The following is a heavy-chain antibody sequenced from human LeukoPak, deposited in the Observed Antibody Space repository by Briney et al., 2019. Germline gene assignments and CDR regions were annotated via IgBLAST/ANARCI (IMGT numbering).Heavy chain of an antibody. CDR1: GFTFNNHY. V-gene: IGHV3-7*04. J-gene: IGHJ4*02. Sequence: PGGSLRLSCAASGFTFNNHYMTWVRQAPGKGLEWVANIKQDGSETYYLDSVKGRFTISRDNAKNSLYLQMNNLRAEDTAVYYCARDGLGGSCYVDWGQGTLVTVSS. CDR2: IKQDGSET. D-gene: IGHD3-22*01. CDR3: ARDGLGGSCYVD.